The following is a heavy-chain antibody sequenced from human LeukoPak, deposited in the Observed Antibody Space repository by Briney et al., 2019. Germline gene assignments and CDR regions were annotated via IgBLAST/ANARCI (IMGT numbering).Heavy chain of an antibody. J-gene: IGHJ6*03. Sequence: PGGSLRLSCAASGFTFSSYSMNWVRQAPGKGLEWVSYISSSSSTIYYADSVKGRFTISRDNAKNSLYLQMNSLRAEDTAVYYCARDTAAAGPYYYYYMDVWGKGTTVTVSS. V-gene: IGHV3-48*04. CDR1: GFTFSSYS. CDR2: ISSSSSTI. D-gene: IGHD6-13*01. CDR3: ARDTAAAGPYYYYYMDV.